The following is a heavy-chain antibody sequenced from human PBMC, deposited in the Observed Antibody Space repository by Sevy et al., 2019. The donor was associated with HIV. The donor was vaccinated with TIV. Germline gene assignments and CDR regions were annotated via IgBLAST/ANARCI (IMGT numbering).Heavy chain of an antibody. Sequence: GGSLRLSCAASGFTFSTYAMSWVRQAPGKGLEWVSGISHSGGSTYYAASVKGRFTISRDNSKNTLYLQMNILRVEDTAVYYCAKDTHIPVAGDFDCWVQGTLVTVSS. J-gene: IGHJ4*02. CDR2: ISHSGGST. V-gene: IGHV3-23*01. D-gene: IGHD6-19*01. CDR3: AKDTHIPVAGDFDC. CDR1: GFTFSTYA.